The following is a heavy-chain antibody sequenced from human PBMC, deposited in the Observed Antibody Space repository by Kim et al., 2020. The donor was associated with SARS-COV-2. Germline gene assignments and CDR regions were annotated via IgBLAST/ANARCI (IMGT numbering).Heavy chain of an antibody. V-gene: IGHV1-69*04. CDR3: AREDYNWNYGGYDY. Sequence: QKCQGRVTITADKSTSTASMELSSLRSEDTAVYYCAREDYNWNYGGYDYWGQGTLVTVSS. D-gene: IGHD1-7*01. J-gene: IGHJ4*02.